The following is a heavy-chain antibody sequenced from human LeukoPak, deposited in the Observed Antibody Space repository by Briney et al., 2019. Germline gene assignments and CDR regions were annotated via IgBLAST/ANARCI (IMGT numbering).Heavy chain of an antibody. CDR1: GYTFNGYY. CDR3: ARHISSGGTYAHFDY. J-gene: IGHJ4*02. V-gene: IGHV1-2*02. Sequence: GASVKVSCKASGYTFNGYYMHWVRQAPGQGLEWMGWINPNSGGTNYAQKFQGRVTMTRDTSISTAYMELSRLRSDDTAVYYCARHISSGGTYAHFDYWGQGTLVTVSS. CDR2: INPNSGGT. D-gene: IGHD1-26*01.